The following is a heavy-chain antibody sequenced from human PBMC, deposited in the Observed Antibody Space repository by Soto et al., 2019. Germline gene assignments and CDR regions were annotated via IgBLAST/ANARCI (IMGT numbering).Heavy chain of an antibody. CDR2: IIPIFGTA. CDR1: GGTFSSYA. V-gene: IGHV1-69*06. CDR3: ARGPVGNGMDV. D-gene: IGHD1-26*01. J-gene: IGHJ6*02. Sequence: SVKVSCKASGGTFSSYAISWVRQAPGQGLEWMGGIIPIFGTANFAQKFQGRVTITADKSTSRAYMELSSLRSEDTAVYYCARGPVGNGMDVWGQGTTVTVSS.